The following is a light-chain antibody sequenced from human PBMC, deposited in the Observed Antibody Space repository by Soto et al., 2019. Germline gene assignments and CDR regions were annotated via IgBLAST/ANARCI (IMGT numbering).Light chain of an antibody. CDR1: GNDIGAYDY. CDR3: SSFTTSRLYV. J-gene: IGLJ1*01. V-gene: IGLV2-14*01. CDR2: GVR. Sequence: QSLLTDPPSVSGSPGQSIAIPCTGSGNDIGAYDYVSWYQQHPGKAPRLLIHGVRNRPPGISSRFSGFKSGLTASLTISGLQAEDEADYYCSSFTTSRLYVFGPGTKVTVL.